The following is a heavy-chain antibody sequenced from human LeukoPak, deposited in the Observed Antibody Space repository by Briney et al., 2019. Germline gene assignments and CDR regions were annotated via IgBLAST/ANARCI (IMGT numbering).Heavy chain of an antibody. V-gene: IGHV4-34*09. Sequence: SETLSLTCAVYGGSFSGYYWSWIRQPPGKGLEWIGEINHSGSTNYNPSLKSRVTISVDTSKNQFSLKLSSVTAADTAVYYCARDGYSYGRYFDYWGQGTLVTVSS. D-gene: IGHD5-18*01. CDR2: INHSGST. CDR1: GGSFSGYY. CDR3: ARDGYSYGRYFDY. J-gene: IGHJ4*02.